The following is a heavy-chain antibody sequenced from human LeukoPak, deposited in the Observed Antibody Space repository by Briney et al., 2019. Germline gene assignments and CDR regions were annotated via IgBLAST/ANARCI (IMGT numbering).Heavy chain of an antibody. J-gene: IGHJ4*02. D-gene: IGHD2-2*01. CDR1: GFTFSSYG. Sequence: RGSLRLSCAASGFTFSSYGMHWVRQAPGKGLEWVAVISYDGSNKYYADSVKGRFTISRDNSKNTLYLQMNSLRAEDTAVYYCAKDSSRYCSSTSCMYYFDYWGQGTLVTVSS. CDR3: AKDSSRYCSSTSCMYYFDY. V-gene: IGHV3-30*18. CDR2: ISYDGSNK.